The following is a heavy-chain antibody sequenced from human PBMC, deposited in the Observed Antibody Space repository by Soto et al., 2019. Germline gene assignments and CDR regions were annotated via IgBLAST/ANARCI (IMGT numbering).Heavy chain of an antibody. J-gene: IGHJ6*02. D-gene: IGHD1-1*01. CDR3: ARGAEHQLLSRDYFYGMDV. V-gene: IGHV3-30*05. Sequence: QVQLVESGGGVVQPGRSLRLSCEASGFTLSRYGMHWVRQAPGKGLEWVAVISFEGNTQYYADSVKGRFTISRDNSKDTLSLQIHSLRPEDTAVYYCARGAEHQLLSRDYFYGMDVWGHGTTVSVAS. CDR1: GFTLSRYG. CDR2: ISFEGNTQ.